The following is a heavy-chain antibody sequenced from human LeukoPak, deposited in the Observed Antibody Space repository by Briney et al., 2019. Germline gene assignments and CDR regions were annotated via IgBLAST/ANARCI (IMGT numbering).Heavy chain of an antibody. J-gene: IGHJ6*02. V-gene: IGHV4-59*12. CDR1: GGSISGYH. CDR3: ARADYYDSYDYYYGMDV. Sequence: SETLSLTCVVSGGSISGYHWSWIRQPPGKGLEWIGYIYYSGSTYYNPSLKSRVTISVDTSKNQFSLKLSSVTAADTAVYYCARADYYDSYDYYYGMDVWGQGTTVTVSS. CDR2: IYYSGST. D-gene: IGHD3-22*01.